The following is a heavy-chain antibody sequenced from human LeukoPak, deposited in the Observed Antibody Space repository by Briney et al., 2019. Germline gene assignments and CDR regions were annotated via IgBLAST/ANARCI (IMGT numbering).Heavy chain of an antibody. CDR3: ARASSGWYYFDY. J-gene: IGHJ4*02. CDR2: IIPIFGTA. D-gene: IGHD6-19*01. Sequence: GASVKVSCKASGGTFSSYAISWVRQAPGRGLEWMGGIIPIFGTANYAQKFQGRVTITADESTSTAYMELSSLRSEGTAVYYCARASSGWYYFDYWGQGTLVTVSS. CDR1: GGTFSSYA. V-gene: IGHV1-69*13.